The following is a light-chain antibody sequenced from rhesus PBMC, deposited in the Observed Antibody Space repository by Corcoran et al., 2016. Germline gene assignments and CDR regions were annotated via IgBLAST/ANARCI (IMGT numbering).Light chain of an antibody. CDR1: QDIYNN. Sequence: DIQMTQSPSSLSASVGDTVTITCRASQDIYNNLAWYQQKPGNVPRLLIYYASTLKSGVPSRFSGSGAGTDCPLTISSLQPEDFATYYCQHGYGTLPTFGQGTKMEIK. J-gene: IGKJ1*01. CDR2: YAS. V-gene: IGKV1-74*01. CDR3: QHGYGTLPT.